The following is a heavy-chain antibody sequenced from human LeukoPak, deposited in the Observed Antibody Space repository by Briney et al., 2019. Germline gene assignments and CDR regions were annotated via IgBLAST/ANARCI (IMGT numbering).Heavy chain of an antibody. D-gene: IGHD3-10*01. Sequence: GGSLRLSCAASGFTFSSYAMSWVRQAPGKGLEWVSAISGSGGSTYYADSVKGRFTISRDNSKNTLYLQMNSLRAEDTAVYYCAKPITMVRGVQYRWFDPWGQGTLVTVSS. J-gene: IGHJ5*02. CDR3: AKPITMVRGVQYRWFDP. CDR1: GFTFSSYA. CDR2: ISGSGGST. V-gene: IGHV3-23*01.